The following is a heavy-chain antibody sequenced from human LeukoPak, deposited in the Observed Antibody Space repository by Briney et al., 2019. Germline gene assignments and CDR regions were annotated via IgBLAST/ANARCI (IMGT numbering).Heavy chain of an antibody. CDR3: ARLSAPGPFVVVPAALDAFDI. CDR1: GGSFSGYY. D-gene: IGHD2-2*01. V-gene: IGHV4-34*01. CDR2: INHSGST. Sequence: SETLSLTCAVYGGSFSGYYWSWIRQPPGKGLEWIGEINHSGSTNYNPSLKSRVTISVDTSKNQFSLKLSSVTAADTAVYYCARLSAPGPFVVVPAALDAFDIWGQGTMVTVSS. J-gene: IGHJ3*02.